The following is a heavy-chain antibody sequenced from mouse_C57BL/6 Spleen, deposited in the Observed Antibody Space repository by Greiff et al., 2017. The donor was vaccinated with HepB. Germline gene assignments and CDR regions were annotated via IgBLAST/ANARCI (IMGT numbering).Heavy chain of an antibody. CDR2: ISSGGSYT. D-gene: IGHD2-3*01. CDR1: GFTFSSYG. V-gene: IGHV5-6*02. J-gene: IGHJ4*01. Sequence: DVMLVESGGDLVKPGGSLKLSCAASGFTFSSYGMSWVRQTPDKRLEWVATISSGGSYTYYPDSVKGRFTISRDNAKNTLYLQMSSLKSEDTAMYYCARHDADYWGQGTSVTVSS. CDR3: ARHDADY.